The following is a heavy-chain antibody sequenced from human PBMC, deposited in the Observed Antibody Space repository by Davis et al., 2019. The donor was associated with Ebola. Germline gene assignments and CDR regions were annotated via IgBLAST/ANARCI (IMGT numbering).Heavy chain of an antibody. D-gene: IGHD3-3*01. CDR3: ARARITIFGVVIGNWFDP. V-gene: IGHV1-8*01. CDR2: MNPNSGNT. J-gene: IGHJ5*02. CDR1: GYTFTSYD. Sequence: AASVKVSCKASGYTFTSYDINWVRQATGQGLEWMGWMNPNSGNTGYAQKFQGRVTMTRNTSISTAYMELSSLRSDDTAVYYCARARITIFGVVIGNWFDPWGQGTLVTVSS.